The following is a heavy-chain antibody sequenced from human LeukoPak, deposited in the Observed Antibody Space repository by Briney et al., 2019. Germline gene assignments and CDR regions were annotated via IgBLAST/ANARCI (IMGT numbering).Heavy chain of an antibody. CDR1: GFTVSSNY. CDR2: IYSGGST. Sequence: GGSLRLSCAASGFTVSSNYMSWVRQAPGKGLEWVSVIYSGGSTYYADSVKGRFTISRDNSKNTLYLQMNSLRAEDTAVYYCARVSRYRYKSDPWGQGTLVTVSS. CDR3: ARVSRYRYKSDP. D-gene: IGHD1-1*01. J-gene: IGHJ5*02. V-gene: IGHV3-66*01.